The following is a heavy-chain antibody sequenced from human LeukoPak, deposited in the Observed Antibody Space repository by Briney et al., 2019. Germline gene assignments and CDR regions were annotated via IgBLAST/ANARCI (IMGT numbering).Heavy chain of an antibody. J-gene: IGHJ4*02. V-gene: IGHV3-48*01. CDR1: GFTFSSYS. CDR3: AKVLGPTTVGRSSVYYFDY. CDR2: ISSSSSTI. D-gene: IGHD4-23*01. Sequence: GGSLRLSCAASGFTFSSYSMNWVRQAPGKGLEWVSYISSSSSTIYYADSVKGRFTISRDNAKNSLYLQMNSLRAEDTAVYYCAKVLGPTTVGRSSVYYFDYWGQGTLVTVSS.